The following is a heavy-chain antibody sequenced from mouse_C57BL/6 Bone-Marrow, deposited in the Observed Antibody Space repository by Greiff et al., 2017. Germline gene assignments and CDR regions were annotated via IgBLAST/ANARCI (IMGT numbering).Heavy chain of an antibody. Sequence: QVQLQPGAELVKPGASVKLSCKASGYTFTSYWMHWVKQRPGQGLEWIGMIHPNSGSTNYNEKFKRKATLTVDKSSSTAYMQLRSLTSEDSAVYYCARSKRRIEPFAYWGQGTLVTVSA. V-gene: IGHV1-64*01. CDR1: GYTFTSYW. J-gene: IGHJ3*01. CDR2: IHPNSGST. CDR3: ARSKRRIEPFAY.